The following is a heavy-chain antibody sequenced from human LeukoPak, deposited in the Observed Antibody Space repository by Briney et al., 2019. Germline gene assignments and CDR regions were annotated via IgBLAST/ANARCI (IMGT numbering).Heavy chain of an antibody. CDR1: GDSVSGSPAV. CDR3: ARGAVRGGTNFDY. Sequence: SQTLSLACAISGDSVSGSPAVWNWIRQSPSRGLEWLGRAYYRSKWYIDYAVSVKGRITITPDTSKNQFSLQLNSVTPEDTAVYYCARGAVRGGTNFDYWGQGTLVTVSS. D-gene: IGHD3-10*01. V-gene: IGHV6-1*01. J-gene: IGHJ4*02. CDR2: AYYRSKWYI.